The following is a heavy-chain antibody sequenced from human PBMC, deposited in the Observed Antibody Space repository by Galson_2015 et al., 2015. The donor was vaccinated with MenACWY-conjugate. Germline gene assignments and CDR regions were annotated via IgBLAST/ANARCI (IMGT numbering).Heavy chain of an antibody. CDR2: ISYEGSIR. CDR1: GFTFSSYG. D-gene: IGHD6-19*01. V-gene: IGHV3-30*18. CDR3: AKEAAQRASVALDY. Sequence: SLRLSCAASGFTFSSYGMQWVRQAPGKGLDWVAVISYEGSIRHYGDSVKGRFTISRDNSKNTLYLQMNSLRVEDTAVYYCAKEAAQRASVALDYWGQGTLVTVSS. J-gene: IGHJ4*02.